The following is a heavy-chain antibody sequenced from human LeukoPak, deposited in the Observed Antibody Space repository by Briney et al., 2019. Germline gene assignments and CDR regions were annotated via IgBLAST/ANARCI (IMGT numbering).Heavy chain of an antibody. CDR3: AKSNYGDYSDSHYGMDV. CDR1: GGSISSISYYY. Sequence: PSETLSLTCTVSGGSISSISYYYWGWIRQPPGKGLEWIGSIYYSGSNYYNPSLKSRVTISVDTSKNQFSLKVSAVTAADTAVYYCAKSNYGDYSDSHYGMDVWGQGTTVTVSS. J-gene: IGHJ6*02. V-gene: IGHV4-39*01. CDR2: IYYSGSN. D-gene: IGHD4-17*01.